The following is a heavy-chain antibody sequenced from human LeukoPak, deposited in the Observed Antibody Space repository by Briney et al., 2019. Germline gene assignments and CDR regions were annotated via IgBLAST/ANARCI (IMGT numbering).Heavy chain of an antibody. CDR2: ISSSSSYI. Sequence: GRSLRLSCTASGFTFSSYSMNWVRQAPGKGLEWVSSISSSSSYIYYADSVKGRFTISRDNAKNSLYLQMNSLRAEDTAAYYCARVMYSSSWTFDYWGQGTLVTVSS. CDR3: ARVMYSSSWTFDY. CDR1: GFTFSSYS. V-gene: IGHV3-21*01. J-gene: IGHJ4*02. D-gene: IGHD6-13*01.